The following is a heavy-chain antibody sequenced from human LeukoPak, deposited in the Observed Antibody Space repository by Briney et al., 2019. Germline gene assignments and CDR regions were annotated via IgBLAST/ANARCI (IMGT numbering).Heavy chain of an antibody. D-gene: IGHD2-15*01. CDR2: IYYSGST. CDR3: ARRWYHAYCDY. J-gene: IGHJ4*02. Sequence: PSETLSLTCTVSGGSISSYYWSWIRQPAGKGLEWIGYIYYSGSTKYNPSLKSRVTVSADTSKNQFSLKLTFVTAADTAVYYCARRWYHAYCDYWGQGSLVTVSS. CDR1: GGSISSYY. V-gene: IGHV4-59*01.